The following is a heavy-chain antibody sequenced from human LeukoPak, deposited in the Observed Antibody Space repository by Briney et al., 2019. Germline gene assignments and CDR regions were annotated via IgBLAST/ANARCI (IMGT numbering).Heavy chain of an antibody. J-gene: IGHJ6*04. CDR2: IKQDGSEK. CDR1: GFTFSNYW. D-gene: IGHD6-13*01. V-gene: IGHV3-7*01. CDR3: ARWRGSSSLDV. Sequence: GGSLRLSCAASGFTFSNYWMSWVRQAPGKGLEWVANIKQDGSEKYYVDSVKGRFTISRDNAKNSLYLQMNSLRAEDTAVYYCARWRGSSSLDVWGKGTTVTVSS.